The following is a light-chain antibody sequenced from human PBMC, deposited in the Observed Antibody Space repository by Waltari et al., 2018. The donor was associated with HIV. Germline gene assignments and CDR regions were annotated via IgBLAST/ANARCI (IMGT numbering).Light chain of an antibody. Sequence: QSALTQPASVSGSPGQSITISCTGTSSDVGSYNLVSWYQQNPDKAPKLMIYEVSKGPSGVSNRFSGSKSGNTASLTISGLQAEDEAAYYCCSYAGSSTLIFGGGTKLTVL. CDR1: SSDVGSYNL. J-gene: IGLJ2*01. CDR3: CSYAGSSTLI. V-gene: IGLV2-23*02. CDR2: EVS.